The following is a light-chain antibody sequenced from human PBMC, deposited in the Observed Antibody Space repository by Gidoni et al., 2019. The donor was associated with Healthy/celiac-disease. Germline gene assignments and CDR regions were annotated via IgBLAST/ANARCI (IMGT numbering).Light chain of an antibody. J-gene: IGKJ5*01. CDR1: QSVSSY. CDR2: DAS. CDR3: QQRSNWPPIT. V-gene: IGKV3-11*01. Sequence: RASQSVSSYLAWYQQKPGQAPRLLIYDASNRATGIPTRFSGSGSGTDFTLTISSLEPEDFAVYYCQQRSNWPPITFGQGTRLEIK.